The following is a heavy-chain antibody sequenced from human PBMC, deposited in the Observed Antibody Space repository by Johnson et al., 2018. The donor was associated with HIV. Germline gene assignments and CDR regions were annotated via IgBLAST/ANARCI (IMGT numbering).Heavy chain of an antibody. CDR1: GFTVSSNY. D-gene: IGHD1-26*01. CDR2: IYSGGST. Sequence: VQLVESGGGLVQPGGSLRLSCAASGFTVSSNYMSWVRQAPGKGLEWVSVIYSGGSTYYADSVKGRFTISRDNSKNTLYHQMNSLRAEDTAVYYGARDPSGSYGEVAPDAGFDIWGQGTMVTVSS. V-gene: IGHV3-66*01. CDR3: ARDPSGSYGEVAPDAGFDI. J-gene: IGHJ3*02.